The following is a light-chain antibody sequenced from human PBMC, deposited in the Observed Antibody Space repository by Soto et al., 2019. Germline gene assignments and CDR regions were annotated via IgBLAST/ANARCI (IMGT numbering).Light chain of an antibody. V-gene: IGKV3-15*01. CDR1: HNINSD. CDR3: QQYNDWPLT. CDR2: GAS. J-gene: IGKJ4*01. Sequence: EIVMTQSPATLSVSPGQRATLSCRASHNINSDLAWYQQRPGQAPRLLIYGASASATGVPARFSGSGSGTGFTLTISSLQSEDFAIEYCQQYNDWPLTFGGGTKVEVK.